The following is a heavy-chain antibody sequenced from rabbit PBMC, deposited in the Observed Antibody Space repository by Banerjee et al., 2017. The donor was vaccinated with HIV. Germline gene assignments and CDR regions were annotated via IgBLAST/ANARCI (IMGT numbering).Heavy chain of an antibody. CDR2: IYPGFGIR. CDR3: ARDHSYDDYGDKGFNL. D-gene: IGHD2-1*01. J-gene: IGHJ4*01. V-gene: IGHV1S47*01. CDR1: GIDFSSYG. Sequence: ELVESGGGLVQPGESLKLSCKASGIDFSSYGISWVRQAPGKGPEWIAYIYPGFGIRNYANSVKGRFTISSDNAQNTVFLQMTSLTASDTATYFCARDHSYDDYGDKGFNLWGPGTLVTVS.